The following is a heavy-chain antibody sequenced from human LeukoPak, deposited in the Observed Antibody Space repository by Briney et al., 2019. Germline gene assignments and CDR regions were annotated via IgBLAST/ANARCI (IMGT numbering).Heavy chain of an antibody. D-gene: IGHD3-10*01. CDR1: GDSISSGDYY. Sequence: PSETLSLTCTVSGDSISSGDYYWSWIRQPPGKGLEWIGSIYYSGSTYYNPSLKSRVTISVDTSKNQFSLKLSSVTAADTAVYYCAREPSGDDAFDIWGQGTMVTVSS. V-gene: IGHV4-39*02. CDR3: AREPSGDDAFDI. CDR2: IYYSGST. J-gene: IGHJ3*02.